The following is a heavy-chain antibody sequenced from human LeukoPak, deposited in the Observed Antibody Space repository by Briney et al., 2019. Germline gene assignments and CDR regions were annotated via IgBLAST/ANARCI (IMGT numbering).Heavy chain of an antibody. CDR3: ARDPDFWSGYYNFDY. CDR1: GGSISCTSYY. J-gene: IGHJ4*02. V-gene: IGHV4-39*07. CDR2: ISYSGTT. Sequence: PSETLSLTCTVSGGSISCTSYYWGWIRQPPGKGLEWIGSISYSGTTYYNPSLKSRVTISVDTSKNQFSLKLNSVTAADTAVYYCARDPDFWSGYYNFDYWGQGTLVTVSS. D-gene: IGHD3-3*01.